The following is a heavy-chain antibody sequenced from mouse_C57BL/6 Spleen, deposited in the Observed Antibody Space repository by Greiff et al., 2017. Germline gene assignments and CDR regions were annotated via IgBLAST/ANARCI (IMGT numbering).Heavy chain of an antibody. V-gene: IGHV1-82*01. J-gene: IGHJ2*01. Sequence: VQLVESGPELVKPGASVKISCKASGYAFSSSWMNWVKQRPGKGLEWIGRIYPGDGDTNYNGKFKGKATLTADKSSSTAYMQLSSLTSEDSAVYFCARATGTSLYYFDYWGQGTTLTVSS. CDR1: GYAFSSSW. CDR3: ARATGTSLYYFDY. D-gene: IGHD4-1*01. CDR2: IYPGDGDT.